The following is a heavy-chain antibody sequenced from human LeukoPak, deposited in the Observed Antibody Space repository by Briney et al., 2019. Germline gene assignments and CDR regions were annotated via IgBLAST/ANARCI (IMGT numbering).Heavy chain of an antibody. CDR3: ARGWRGFDY. CDR2: IYSGGSA. V-gene: IGHV3-66*01. D-gene: IGHD3-3*01. CDR1: GFTVSGNY. J-gene: IGHJ4*02. Sequence: PGGSLRLSCTASGFTVSGNYMSWVRQAPGKGLEWVSVIYSGGSAYYADSVKGRFSISRDDSKNTLNLQMNSLRAEDTAVYYCARGWRGFDYWGQGTLVTVST.